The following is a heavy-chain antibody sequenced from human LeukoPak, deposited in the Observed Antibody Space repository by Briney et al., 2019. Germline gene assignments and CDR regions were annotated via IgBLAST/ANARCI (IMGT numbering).Heavy chain of an antibody. CDR2: SRNRAKSYTT. CDR1: GFTFSDHY. V-gene: IGHV3-72*01. J-gene: IGHJ4*02. Sequence: QPGGSLRLSCAVSGFTFSDHYMDWVRQAPGKGLEWVGRSRNRAKSYTTDYAASVKGRFTISRDDSKSTLYLQMNSLETEDMAVYYCSRDATGDHWGQGTLVTVSS. CDR3: SRDATGDH.